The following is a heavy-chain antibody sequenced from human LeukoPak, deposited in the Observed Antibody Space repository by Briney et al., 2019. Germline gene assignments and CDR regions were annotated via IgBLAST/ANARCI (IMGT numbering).Heavy chain of an antibody. D-gene: IGHD3-3*01. Sequence: GGSLRLSCAASGFTFSDYAVSWVRQAPRKGLEWVSTVGGRSSGTYYADSVKGRFTISRDNSKNTLYLQMNSLRAEDTAVYYCASDPSDFWSGYYRYWGQGTLVTVSS. V-gene: IGHV3-23*01. CDR1: GFTFSDYA. J-gene: IGHJ4*02. CDR3: ASDPSDFWSGYYRY. CDR2: VGGRSSGT.